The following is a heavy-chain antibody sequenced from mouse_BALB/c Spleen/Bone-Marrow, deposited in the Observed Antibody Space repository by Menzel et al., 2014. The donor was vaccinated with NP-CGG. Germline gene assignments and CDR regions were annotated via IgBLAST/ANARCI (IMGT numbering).Heavy chain of an antibody. J-gene: IGHJ3*01. D-gene: IGHD2-12*01. CDR1: GFTFSDYY. Sequence: DVMLVESGGGLVKPGGSLKLSCAASGFTFSDYYMYWVRQTPEKRLEWVATISDGGSYTFYPDSVKGRFTISRDNAKNNLYLQMSSLKSEDTSMYYCAREGDYTSAWFAYWGRGALFTVSA. CDR2: ISDGGSYT. V-gene: IGHV5-4*02. CDR3: AREGDYTSAWFAY.